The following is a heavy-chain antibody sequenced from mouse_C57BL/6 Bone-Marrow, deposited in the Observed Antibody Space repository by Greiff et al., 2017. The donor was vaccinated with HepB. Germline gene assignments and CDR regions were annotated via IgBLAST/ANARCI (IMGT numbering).Heavy chain of an antibody. CDR3: AAYGNYEGFAY. Sequence: VQLQQPGAELVRPGSSVKLSCKASGYTFTSYWMHWVKQRPIQGLEWIGNIDPSDSETHYNQKFKDKATLTVDKSSSTAYMQLSSLTSEDSAVYYCAAYGNYEGFAYWGQGNLVTVSA. D-gene: IGHD2-1*01. CDR2: IDPSDSET. CDR1: GYTFTSYW. J-gene: IGHJ3*01. V-gene: IGHV1-52*01.